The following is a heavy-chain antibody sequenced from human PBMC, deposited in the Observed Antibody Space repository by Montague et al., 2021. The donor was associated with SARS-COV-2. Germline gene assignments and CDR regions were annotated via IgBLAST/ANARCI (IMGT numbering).Heavy chain of an antibody. D-gene: IGHD6-19*01. V-gene: IGHV4-30-2*01. J-gene: IGHJ5*02. CDR1: GGSISSRGFS. Sequence: TLSLTCSLSGGSISSRGFSWSWIRQPPGKGLEWIGHIFHTGTPHYSPSLKSRVTISIDRSKNQFSLNLDSVTAADTAVYYCARLKVAPNGGWNWFDPWGQGILVTVSS. CDR2: IFHTGTP. CDR3: ARLKVAPNGGWNWFDP.